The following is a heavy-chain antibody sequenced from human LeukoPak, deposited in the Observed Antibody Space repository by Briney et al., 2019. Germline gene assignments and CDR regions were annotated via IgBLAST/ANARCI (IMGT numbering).Heavy chain of an antibody. CDR3: AKPPYYDFWSGFNYYMDV. V-gene: IGHV3-23*01. J-gene: IGHJ6*03. Sequence: GGSLRLSCAASGLHFSNFGMHWVRQAPGKGLEWVSTISGTAISGSGTNTYYADSVKGRFTISRDNSKNTLYLQMNSLRAEDTAVYYCAKPPYYDFWSGFNYYMDVWGKGTTVTVSS. D-gene: IGHD3-3*01. CDR1: GLHFSNFG. CDR2: ISGSGTNT.